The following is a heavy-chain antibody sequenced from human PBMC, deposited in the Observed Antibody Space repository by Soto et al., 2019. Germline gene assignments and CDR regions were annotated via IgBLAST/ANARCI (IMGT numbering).Heavy chain of an antibody. J-gene: IGHJ6*02. D-gene: IGHD6-13*01. CDR3: AKAAKTYSSSWENYGMDV. CDR1: GFTFSSYG. V-gene: IGHV3-30*18. CDR2: ISYDGSNK. Sequence: GGSLRLSCAASGFTFSSYGMHWVRQAPGKGLEWVAVISYDGSNKYYADSVKGRFTISRDNSKNTLYLQMNSLRAEDTAGYYCAKAAKTYSSSWENYGMDVWGQGTTVTVSS.